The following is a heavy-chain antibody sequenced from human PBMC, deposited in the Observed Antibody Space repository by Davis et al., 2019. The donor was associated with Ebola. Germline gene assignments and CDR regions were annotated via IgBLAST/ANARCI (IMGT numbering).Heavy chain of an antibody. CDR3: ARAGELDY. J-gene: IGHJ4*02. V-gene: IGHV7-4-1*02. Sequence: AASVKVSCKASGYTFTNSDMNWVRQAPGQGLEWMGWISTTTGTPTYAQGFTGRFVFSLDTSVSTAYPQISGLKAEDTAVYYCARAGELDYWGQGTLVTVSS. D-gene: IGHD1-14*01. CDR2: ISTTTGTP. CDR1: GYTFTNSD.